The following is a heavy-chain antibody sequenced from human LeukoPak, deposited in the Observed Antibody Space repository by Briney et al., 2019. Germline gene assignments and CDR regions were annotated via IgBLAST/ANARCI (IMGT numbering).Heavy chain of an antibody. CDR1: GGSISSGDYY. V-gene: IGHV4-30-4*01. Sequence: SQTLSLTCTVSGGSISSGDYYWGWIRQPPGKGLEWIGYIYYSGSTYYNPSLKSRVTISVDTSKNQFSLKLSSVTAADTAVYYCARSDIVATNYYYGMDGWGKGTTVTVSS. CDR3: ARSDIVATNYYYGMDG. J-gene: IGHJ6*04. CDR2: IYYSGST. D-gene: IGHD5-12*01.